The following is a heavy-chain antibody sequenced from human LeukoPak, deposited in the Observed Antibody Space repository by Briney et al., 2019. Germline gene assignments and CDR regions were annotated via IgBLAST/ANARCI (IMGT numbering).Heavy chain of an antibody. J-gene: IGHJ6*03. V-gene: IGHV3-21*01. CDR1: GFTFTDYS. CDR3: ATDGSGFYLYYYMDV. Sequence: GGSLRLSCAASGFTFTDYSMTWVRQAPGKGLEWVSSISTVSTYTFYSDSAKGRFTITRDNAKNTLCLQMSSLSAEDTGAYYCATDGSGFYLYYYMDVWGRGTTVTVSS. CDR2: ISTVSTYT. D-gene: IGHD6-25*01.